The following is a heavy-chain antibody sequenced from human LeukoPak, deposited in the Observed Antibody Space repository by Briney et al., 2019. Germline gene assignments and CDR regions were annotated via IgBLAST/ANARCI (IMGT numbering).Heavy chain of an antibody. CDR3: ARSRWLDAFDY. Sequence: GGSLRLSCAASVFTFSNAWMSWGRQAPGKGLVWGSRINSEGSTANYADSVKGRSTITSDNAKNPLCMQLNSLSADDKAVYYCARSRWLDAFDYWGQGTMVTVSS. J-gene: IGHJ4*02. CDR2: INSEGSTA. V-gene: IGHV3-74*01. CDR1: VFTFSNAW. D-gene: IGHD6-19*01.